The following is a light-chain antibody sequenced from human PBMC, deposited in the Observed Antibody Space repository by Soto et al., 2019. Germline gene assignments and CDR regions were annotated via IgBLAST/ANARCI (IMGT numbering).Light chain of an antibody. Sequence: DIVMTQSPDSLAVSLGERATINCKSSQSVLYSSNNKNYLAWYQQKPGQPPKLLIYWASTRESGVPDRFSGSGSGTDFTLTISSLQAEAVAVYYCQQYYSHVRTFGQGTKVEIK. CDR3: QQYYSHVRT. CDR2: WAS. CDR1: QSVLYSSNNKNY. J-gene: IGKJ1*01. V-gene: IGKV4-1*01.